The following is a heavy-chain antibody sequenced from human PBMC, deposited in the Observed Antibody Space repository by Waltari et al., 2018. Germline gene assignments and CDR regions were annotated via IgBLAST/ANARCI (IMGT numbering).Heavy chain of an antibody. J-gene: IGHJ5*02. CDR3: APPRSRYCSGVSCPFDP. CDR2: ISGSGAST. CDR1: GFTFSDYA. V-gene: IGHV3-23*01. D-gene: IGHD2-15*01. Sequence: RLSCAASGFTFSDYAVSWVRQAPGKGLEWVSAISGSGASTYYADSVKGRFTISRDNSKNTLYLQMNTLRAEDTAVYYCAPPRSRYCSGVSCPFDPWGQGTLVTVSS.